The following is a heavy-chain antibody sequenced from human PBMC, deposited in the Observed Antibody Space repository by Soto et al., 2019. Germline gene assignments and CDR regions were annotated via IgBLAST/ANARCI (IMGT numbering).Heavy chain of an antibody. V-gene: IGHV3-23*01. CDR3: ANHDIQLWFTLGAFDI. D-gene: IGHD5-18*01. CDR2: ISGSGGST. CDR1: GFTFSSYA. J-gene: IGHJ3*02. Sequence: EVQLLESGGGLVQPGGSLRLSCAASGFTFSSYAMSWVRQAPGKGLEWVSAISGSGGSTYYADSVKGRFTISRDNSKNTLYLQMNSLRAEDTAVYYCANHDIQLWFTLGAFDIWGQGKMVTVSS.